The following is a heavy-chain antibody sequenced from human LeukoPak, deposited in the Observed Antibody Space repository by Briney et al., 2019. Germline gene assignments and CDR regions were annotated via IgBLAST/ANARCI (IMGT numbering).Heavy chain of an antibody. V-gene: IGHV3-7*03. J-gene: IGHJ4*02. CDR2: IKQDGSEK. Sequence: PGGSLRLSCAASGFTFSSYWMSWVRQAPGKGLEWVANIKQDGSEKYSVDSVKGRFTISRDNAKNSLYLQMNSLRAEDTAVYYCARDAPDMVRGGIDYWGQGTLVTVSS. D-gene: IGHD3-10*01. CDR3: ARDAPDMVRGGIDY. CDR1: GFTFSSYW.